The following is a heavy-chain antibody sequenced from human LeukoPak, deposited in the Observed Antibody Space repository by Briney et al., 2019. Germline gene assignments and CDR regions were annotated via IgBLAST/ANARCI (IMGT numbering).Heavy chain of an antibody. J-gene: IGHJ3*02. Sequence: SVKVSCKASGGTFSSYAISWVRQAPGQGLEWMGGIIPIFGTANYAQKFQGRVTITRDTSATTVYMDLSSLRSEDTAVYYCARPFRGVSGYDAYDIWGQGTLVTVS. CDR2: IIPIFGTA. CDR3: ARPFRGVSGYDAYDI. CDR1: GGTFSSYA. D-gene: IGHD3-10*01. V-gene: IGHV1-69*05.